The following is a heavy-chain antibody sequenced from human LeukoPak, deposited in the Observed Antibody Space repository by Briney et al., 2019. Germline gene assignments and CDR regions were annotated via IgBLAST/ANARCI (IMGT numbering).Heavy chain of an antibody. Sequence: PGGSLRLSCAASGFTVSTNFITWVRQAPGKGLEWVSTIYSGGTTYYADSVMGRFTISRHNSRNTLYLQMDSLRAEDTAVYYFARVGTVKAYYFHRWGQGTLVTVSS. CDR1: GFTVSTNF. D-gene: IGHD2-8*02. V-gene: IGHV3-53*04. J-gene: IGHJ4*02. CDR3: ARVGTVKAYYFHR. CDR2: IYSGGTT.